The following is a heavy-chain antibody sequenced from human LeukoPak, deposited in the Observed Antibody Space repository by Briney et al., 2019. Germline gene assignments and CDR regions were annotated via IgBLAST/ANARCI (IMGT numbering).Heavy chain of an antibody. Sequence: GGSLRLSCAASGFTFSSYAMHWVRQAPGKGLEWVAVISYDGSNKYYADFVKGRFTISRDNSKNTLYLQMNSLRAEDTAVYYCASPRGSYADYWGQGTLVTVSS. CDR2: ISYDGSNK. D-gene: IGHD1-26*01. V-gene: IGHV3-30*04. J-gene: IGHJ4*02. CDR3: ASPRGSYADY. CDR1: GFTFSSYA.